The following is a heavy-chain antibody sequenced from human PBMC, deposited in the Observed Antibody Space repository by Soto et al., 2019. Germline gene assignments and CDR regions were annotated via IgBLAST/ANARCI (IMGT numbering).Heavy chain of an antibody. J-gene: IGHJ3*01. V-gene: IGHV3-23*01. CDR3: AKHGGFDF. CDR2: ISIRGDYR. Sequence: EGQLLQSGGGLVQPGESLRLSCAASGFTFSSSGMSWVRQAPGKGLEWVSSISIRGDYRYYADSVKGRFTISRDNSKNTLYLQMSSLTAEDTALYYCAKHGGFDFWGQGTMVAVSS. D-gene: IGHD3-10*01. CDR1: GFTFSSSG.